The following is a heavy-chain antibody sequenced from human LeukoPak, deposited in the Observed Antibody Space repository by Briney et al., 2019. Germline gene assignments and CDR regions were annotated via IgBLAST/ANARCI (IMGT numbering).Heavy chain of an antibody. J-gene: IGHJ4*02. D-gene: IGHD2-2*01. V-gene: IGHV3-11*04. Sequence: GGSLRLSCAASGFTFSDYYMSWIRQAPGKGLEWVSYISSSGSTIYYADSVKGRFTISRDNAKNSLYLQMNSLRAEHTAVYYCARVMGRYCSSTSCYVDYWGQGTLVTVSS. CDR3: ARVMGRYCSSTSCYVDY. CDR1: GFTFSDYY. CDR2: ISSSGSTI.